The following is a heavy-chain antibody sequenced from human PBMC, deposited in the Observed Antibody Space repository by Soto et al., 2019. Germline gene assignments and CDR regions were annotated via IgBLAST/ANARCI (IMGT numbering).Heavy chain of an antibody. CDR1: GGSMSSYY. Sequence: PSETLSLTCTASGGSMSSYYWNWIRQPPGKGLESIGYIYASGNTNYNPSFKSRVAISIDTSKRQISLNLTSVTAADTAVYYCARALRYCTSTACYFAFDIWGQGTMVTVSS. CDR2: IYASGNT. V-gene: IGHV4-59*01. D-gene: IGHD2-2*01. J-gene: IGHJ3*02. CDR3: ARALRYCTSTACYFAFDI.